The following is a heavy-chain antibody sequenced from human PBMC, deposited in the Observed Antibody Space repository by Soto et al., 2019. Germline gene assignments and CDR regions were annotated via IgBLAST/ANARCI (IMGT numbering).Heavy chain of an antibody. J-gene: IGHJ4*02. D-gene: IGHD5-12*01. CDR1: GYTFISYD. V-gene: IGHV1-8*01. Sequence: QVQLVQSGAEVKKPGASVKVSCKASGYTFISYDINWVRQATGQGIEWMGWMNPNTGDTGYAQKCQGRVTMTRNTSINTATLELSSLSSDDTAVYFCARGDGYIFDYCGQGTLGTVSS. CDR3: ARGDGYIFDY. CDR2: MNPNTGDT.